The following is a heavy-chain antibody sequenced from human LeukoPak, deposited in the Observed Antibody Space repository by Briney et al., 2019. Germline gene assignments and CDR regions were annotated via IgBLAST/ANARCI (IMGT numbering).Heavy chain of an antibody. J-gene: IGHJ4*02. D-gene: IGHD4-17*01. CDR3: ASGKYGARGYFDY. CDR1: GFTVSSNY. Sequence: PGGSLRLSCAASGFTVSSNYMSCVRQAPGKGLEWVSVIYSGGSTYYADSGKGRFTISRDNSKNTLYLQMNSLRAEDTAVYYCASGKYGARGYFDYWGQGTLVTVSS. V-gene: IGHV3-66*01. CDR2: IYSGGST.